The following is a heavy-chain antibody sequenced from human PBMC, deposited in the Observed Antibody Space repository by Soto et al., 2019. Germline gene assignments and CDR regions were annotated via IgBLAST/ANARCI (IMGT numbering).Heavy chain of an antibody. CDR3: AREFWSGYYTGLRYYYYAMDV. D-gene: IGHD3-3*01. CDR1: EFTFSSYW. CDR2: IKQDGSEK. J-gene: IGHJ6*02. V-gene: IGHV3-7*01. Sequence: GGSLGLSCAASEFTFSSYWMSLVRHAPGKGLEWVANIKQDGSEKYYVDSVKGRFTISRDNAKNSLYLQMNSLRAEDTAVYYCAREFWSGYYTGLRYYYYAMDVWGPGTSVTGSS.